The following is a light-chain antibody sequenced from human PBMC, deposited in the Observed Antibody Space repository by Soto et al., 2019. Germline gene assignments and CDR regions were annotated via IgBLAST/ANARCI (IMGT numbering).Light chain of an antibody. CDR3: SSYTSSSTWV. Sequence: QSALTQPASVSGSPGQSITISCTGTSSDVGGYNYVSWYQHHPGKAPKLVIYEVTNRPSGVSYRFSGSKSGNTASLTISGLQPEDEADYYCSSYTSSSTWVFGGGTKLTVL. CDR2: EVT. CDR1: SSDVGGYNY. J-gene: IGLJ3*02. V-gene: IGLV2-14*01.